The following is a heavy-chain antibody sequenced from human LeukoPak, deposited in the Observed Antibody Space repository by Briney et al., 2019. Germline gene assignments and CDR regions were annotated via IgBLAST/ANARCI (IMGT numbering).Heavy chain of an antibody. V-gene: IGHV3-30-3*01. D-gene: IGHD5-12*01. J-gene: IGHJ3*02. CDR2: ISYDGSNK. CDR1: GFTFSSYA. CDR3: ARDPGGYDAFDI. Sequence: PGGSLRLSCAASGFTFSSYAMHWVRQAPGKGLEWVAVISYDGSNKYYADSVKGRFTISRDNSKNTLYLQMNSLRAEDTAVYYCARDPGGYDAFDIWGQGTMVTVSS.